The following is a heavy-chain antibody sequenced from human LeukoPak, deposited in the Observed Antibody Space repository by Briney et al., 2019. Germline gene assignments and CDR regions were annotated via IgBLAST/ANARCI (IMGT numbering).Heavy chain of an antibody. CDR1: GFTFSSYS. D-gene: IGHD5-12*01. J-gene: IGHJ4*02. CDR2: ISSSSSYI. V-gene: IGHV3-21*04. CDR3: AKQDSGYDSTVDY. Sequence: PGGSLRLSCAASGFTFSSYSMNWVRQAPGKGLEWVSSISSSSSYIYYADSVKGRFTSSRDNSKNTLYLQMNSLGAEDTAVYYCAKQDSGYDSTVDYWGQGTLVTVSS.